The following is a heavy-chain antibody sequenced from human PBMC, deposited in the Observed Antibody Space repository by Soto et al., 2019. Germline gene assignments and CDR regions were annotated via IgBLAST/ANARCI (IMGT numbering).Heavy chain of an antibody. V-gene: IGHV4-59*01. CDR2: IYYSGIT. CDR1: GGSISSYY. CDR3: ARYKSNYYYGMDV. Sequence: QVQLQESGPGLAKPSETLSLTCTVSGGSISSYYWSWIRQPPGKGLEWIGYIYYSGITNYNPSLKRRGPISVDTSKNQFPLKLSSVTAADTAVYYCARYKSNYYYGMDVWGQGTTVTVSS. J-gene: IGHJ6*02. D-gene: IGHD1-20*01.